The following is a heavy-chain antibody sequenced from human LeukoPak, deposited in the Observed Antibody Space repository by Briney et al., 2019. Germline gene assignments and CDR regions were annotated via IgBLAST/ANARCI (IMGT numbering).Heavy chain of an antibody. J-gene: IGHJ6*03. CDR1: GDSISSSSYY. V-gene: IGHV4-39*07. Sequence: PSETLSLTCTVSGDSISSSSYYWGWIRQPPGKGLEWIGTIFYSGDTYYNPSLKSRVTISVDTSKNQFSLKLSSVTAADTAVYYCARDDGQNYMDVWGKGTTVTISS. CDR2: IFYSGDT. CDR3: ARDDGQNYMDV.